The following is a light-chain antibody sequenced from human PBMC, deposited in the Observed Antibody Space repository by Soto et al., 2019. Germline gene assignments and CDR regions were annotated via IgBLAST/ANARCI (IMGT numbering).Light chain of an antibody. CDR3: QQYGSSPDT. CDR1: QSVSSSY. V-gene: IGKV3-20*01. J-gene: IGKJ2*01. Sequence: EIVLTQSPGTLSLSPGERATLSCRASQSVSSSYVAWYQQKPGQAPRLLIYGASSRATGIPDRFSGSGSGTDFTLTISRLEPEDFAVYYCQQYGSSPDTFGRGTKLEIK. CDR2: GAS.